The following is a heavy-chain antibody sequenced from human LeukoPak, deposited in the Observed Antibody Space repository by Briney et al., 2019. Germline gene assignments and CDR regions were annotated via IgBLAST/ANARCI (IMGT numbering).Heavy chain of an antibody. CDR2: ISGSGGST. CDR1: GFALKSYS. Sequence: PGGSLRLSCAGSGFALKSYSLTWVRQAPGKGLEWVSAISGSGGSTYYADSVKGRFTISRDNSKNTLYLQMNSLRAEDTAVYYCARAESGGYSSSWDVSFDYWGQGSLVTVSS. CDR3: ARAESGGYSSSWDVSFDY. V-gene: IGHV3-23*01. J-gene: IGHJ4*02. D-gene: IGHD6-13*01.